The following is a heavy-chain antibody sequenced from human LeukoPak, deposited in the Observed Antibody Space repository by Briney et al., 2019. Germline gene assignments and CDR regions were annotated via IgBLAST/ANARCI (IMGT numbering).Heavy chain of an antibody. CDR3: ARSGSYSYFDY. D-gene: IGHD1-26*01. Sequence: SQTLSLTCTVSGGSISSGGYYWSWIRQPPGKGLEWIGYIYYSGSTNYNPSLKSRVTISVDTSKNQFSLKLSSVTAADTAVYYCARSGSYSYFDYWGQGTLVTVSS. CDR2: IYYSGST. J-gene: IGHJ4*02. V-gene: IGHV4-61*08. CDR1: GGSISSGGYY.